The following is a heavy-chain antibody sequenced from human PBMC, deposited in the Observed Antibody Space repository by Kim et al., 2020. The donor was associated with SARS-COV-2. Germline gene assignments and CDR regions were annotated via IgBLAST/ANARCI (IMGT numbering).Heavy chain of an antibody. J-gene: IGHJ4*02. CDR2: ISYDGSNK. CDR1: GFTFSSYA. Sequence: GGSLRLSCAASGFTFSSYAMHWVRQAPGKGLEWVAVISYDGSNKYYADSVKGRFTISRDNSKNTLYLQMNSLRAEDTAVYYCARDPPRYFDWLFQGGYFDYWGQGTLVTVSS. CDR3: ARDPPRYFDWLFQGGYFDY. D-gene: IGHD3-9*01. V-gene: IGHV3-30*04.